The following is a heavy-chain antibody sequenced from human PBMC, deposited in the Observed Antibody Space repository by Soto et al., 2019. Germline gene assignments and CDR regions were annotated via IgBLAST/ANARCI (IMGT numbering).Heavy chain of an antibody. V-gene: IGHV1-18*01. CDR2: IKPYNGNT. J-gene: IGHJ4*02. CDR1: GYSFSIYG. CDR3: ARDLDGSGSYYTDY. Sequence: ASVKVSCKASGYSFSIYGIDWVRQAPGQGLEWMGWIKPYNGNTKYAQNLQGRMTMTTDTSTSTAYMELRSLRSDDTAVYYCARDLDGSGSYYTDYCGQGTLVTVSS. D-gene: IGHD3-10*01.